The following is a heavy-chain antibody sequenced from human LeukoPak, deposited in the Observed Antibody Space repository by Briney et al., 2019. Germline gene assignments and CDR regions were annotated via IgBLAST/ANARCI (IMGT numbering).Heavy chain of an antibody. CDR3: ARVYWELPGYAFDI. CDR1: GFTFSSYW. D-gene: IGHD1-26*01. J-gene: IGHJ3*02. V-gene: IGHV3-7*01. CDR2: IRQDGREK. Sequence: GGSLRLSCAASGFTFSSYWMSWVRQAPGKGLEWVANIRQDGREKFYVDSVKGLFTISRDNAKKSLYLQMNSLRAEDTAVYYCARVYWELPGYAFDIWGQGTMVTVSS.